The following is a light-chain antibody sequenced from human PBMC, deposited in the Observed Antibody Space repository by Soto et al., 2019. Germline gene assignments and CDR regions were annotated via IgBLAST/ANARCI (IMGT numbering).Light chain of an antibody. Sequence: QSALTQPASVSGSTGQSIPIYCTGTSSNVGAYDFVYWYQQHPEQAPKLMIYEVIYRPSGVSKRLSGSKSVNTATLTISGLQAEDEGDYYCSSYTTSSTRVFGAGTKRTVL. V-gene: IGLV2-14*03. CDR3: SSYTTSSTRV. CDR1: SSNVGAYDF. J-gene: IGLJ1*01. CDR2: EVI.